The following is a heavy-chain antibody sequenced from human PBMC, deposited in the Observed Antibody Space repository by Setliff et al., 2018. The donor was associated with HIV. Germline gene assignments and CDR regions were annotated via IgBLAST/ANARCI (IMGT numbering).Heavy chain of an antibody. CDR2: VNSDESST. V-gene: IGHV3-74*01. CDR1: GFTFSSYW. Sequence: GGSLRLSCAASGFTFSSYWMHWVRQVPGKGLVWVSRVNSDESSTNYADSVKGRFTIARDNAKNSLYLQMNSLRAEDTAVYYCARGPLSSSWYNWFDPWGQGTLVTVSS. CDR3: ARGPLSSSWYNWFDP. J-gene: IGHJ5*02. D-gene: IGHD6-13*01.